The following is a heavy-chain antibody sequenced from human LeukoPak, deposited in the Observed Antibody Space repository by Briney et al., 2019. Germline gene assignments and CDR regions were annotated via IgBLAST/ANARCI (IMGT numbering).Heavy chain of an antibody. J-gene: IGHJ6*03. D-gene: IGHD1-26*01. CDR2: INPGGSWT. V-gene: IGHV1-46*01. CDR1: GYTFTRHY. CDR3: ARGGLPAYYYYMDV. Sequence: ASVKVSCKASGYTFTRHYMLWVRQAPGQGLEWMGVINPGGSWTSYAQKFQGRVTMTRDMSTSTDYMELSSLRSDDTAVYYCARGGLPAYYYYMDVWGKGTTVTVSS.